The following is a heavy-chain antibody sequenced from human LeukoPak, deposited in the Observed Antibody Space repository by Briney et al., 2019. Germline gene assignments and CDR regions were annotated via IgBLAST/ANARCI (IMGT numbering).Heavy chain of an antibody. Sequence: ASVKVSCKVSGYTLTELSMHWVRQAPGKGLEWMGGFDPEDGETIYAQKFQGRVTMTEDTSTDTAYMELSSLRSEDTAVYYCARQGGITVFGVAQLGGAFDIWGQGTMVTVSS. CDR2: FDPEDGET. CDR3: ARQGGITVFGVAQLGGAFDI. V-gene: IGHV1-24*01. J-gene: IGHJ3*02. D-gene: IGHD3-3*01. CDR1: GYTLTELS.